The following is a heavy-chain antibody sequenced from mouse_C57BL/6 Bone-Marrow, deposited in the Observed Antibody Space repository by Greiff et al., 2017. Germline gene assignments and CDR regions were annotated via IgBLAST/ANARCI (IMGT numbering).Heavy chain of an antibody. D-gene: IGHD1-1*01. Sequence: EVMLVESGTVLARPGASVKMSCKTSGYTFTSYWMHWVKQRPGQGLEWIGAIYPGNSDTSYNQKFKGKAKLTAVTSASTAYMELSGLTNEDSAVYYCTRGDYYGSSYAMDYWGQGTSVTVSS. CDR3: TRGDYYGSSYAMDY. J-gene: IGHJ4*01. CDR1: GYTFTSYW. CDR2: IYPGNSDT. V-gene: IGHV1-5*01.